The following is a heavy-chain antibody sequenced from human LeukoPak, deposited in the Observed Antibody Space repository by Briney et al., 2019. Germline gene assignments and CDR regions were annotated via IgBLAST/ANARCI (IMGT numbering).Heavy chain of an antibody. Sequence: SETLSLTCNVSGYSISSGYYWDWLRQPPGKGLEWIGKISHSGSTYYNPSLKSRVTISLDTSKNQYSLKLRSVTAADTAMYYCARCFFDVPLPDSWGQGTLVTVSS. CDR3: ARCFFDVPLPDS. J-gene: IGHJ4*02. CDR2: ISHSGST. V-gene: IGHV4-38-2*02. CDR1: GYSISSGYY. D-gene: IGHD1-26*01.